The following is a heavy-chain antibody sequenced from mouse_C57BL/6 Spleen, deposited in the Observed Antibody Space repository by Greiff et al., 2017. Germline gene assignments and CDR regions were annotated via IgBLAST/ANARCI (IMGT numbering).Heavy chain of an antibody. J-gene: IGHJ1*03. Sequence: EVMLVESGGGLVKPGGSLKLSCAASGFTFSDYGMHWVRQAPEKGLEWVAYISSGSSTIYYADTVKGRFTISRDNAKNTLFLQMTSLRSEDTAMYYCARGAYYGSSYVGGYFDVWGTGTTVTVSS. CDR2: ISSGSSTI. D-gene: IGHD1-1*01. V-gene: IGHV5-17*01. CDR3: ARGAYYGSSYVGGYFDV. CDR1: GFTFSDYG.